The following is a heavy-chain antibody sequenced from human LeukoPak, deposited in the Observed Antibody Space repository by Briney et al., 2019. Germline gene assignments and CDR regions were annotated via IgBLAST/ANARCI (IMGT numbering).Heavy chain of an antibody. J-gene: IGHJ4*02. V-gene: IGHV3-74*01. CDR2: INSDGSWT. CDR3: VSFYETY. D-gene: IGHD2-2*01. Sequence: GGSLRLSCAASGNYWMLWVRQAPGKGLVWVSHINSDGSWTSYADSVKGRFTISKDNAKNTVYLQMNNLRVEDTAVYYCVSFYETYWGRGTLVTVSS. CDR1: GNYW.